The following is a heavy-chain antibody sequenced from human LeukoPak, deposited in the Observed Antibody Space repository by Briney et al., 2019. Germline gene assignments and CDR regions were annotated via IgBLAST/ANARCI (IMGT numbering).Heavy chain of an antibody. CDR3: ARGHLVFAY. CDR2: VYYSGST. D-gene: IGHD6-6*01. CDR1: GXSISDYY. V-gene: IGHV4-59*01. J-gene: IGHJ4*02. Sequence: SETLSLTCTVSGXSISDYYGSWIRQPPGKGLEWIGYVYYSGSTSYNPSHKSRVTISVDTSKNQFSLKVSSVTAADTALYYCARGHLVFAYWGQGTLVTVSS.